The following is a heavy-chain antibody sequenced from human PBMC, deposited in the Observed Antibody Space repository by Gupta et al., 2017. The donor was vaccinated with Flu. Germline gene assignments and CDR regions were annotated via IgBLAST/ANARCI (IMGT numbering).Heavy chain of an antibody. Sequence: GKGLGWVGLIRNRAYGETTEYGASVRGRFTISKDASKTIAYLQLNGLTTEDTAVYYCCRGRTVVGAKYYCDFWGQGTLVTVSS. J-gene: IGHJ4*02. CDR2: IRNRAYGETT. CDR3: CRGRTVVGAKYYCDF. V-gene: IGHV3-49*02. D-gene: IGHD1-26*01.